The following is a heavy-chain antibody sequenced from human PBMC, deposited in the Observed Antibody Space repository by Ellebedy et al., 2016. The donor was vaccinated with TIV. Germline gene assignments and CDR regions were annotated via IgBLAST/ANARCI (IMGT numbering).Heavy chain of an antibody. D-gene: IGHD4-17*01. CDR1: GGSISSYY. V-gene: IGHV4-59*08. Sequence: MPSETLSLTCTVSGGSISSYYWSWIRQPPGKGLEWIGYIYYSGSTNYNPSLKSRVTISVDTSKHQFSLKLSPVTAADTAVYYCASYGGYALDYWGQGTLVTVSS. J-gene: IGHJ4*02. CDR2: IYYSGST. CDR3: ASYGGYALDY.